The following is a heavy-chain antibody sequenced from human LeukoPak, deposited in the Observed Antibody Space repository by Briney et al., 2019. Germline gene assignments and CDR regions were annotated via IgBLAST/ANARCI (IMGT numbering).Heavy chain of an antibody. CDR1: GYTFTNNG. Sequence: GASVKVSCKASGYTFTNNGISWVRQAPGQGLEWMGWISTYNGNTNYAQKFQGRVTMTTDTPTSTAYMELRSLTSDDTAVCYCARDVDYYDSSGHYDYWGQGTLVTVSS. CDR2: ISTYNGNT. CDR3: ARDVDYYDSSGHYDY. V-gene: IGHV1-18*01. D-gene: IGHD3-22*01. J-gene: IGHJ4*02.